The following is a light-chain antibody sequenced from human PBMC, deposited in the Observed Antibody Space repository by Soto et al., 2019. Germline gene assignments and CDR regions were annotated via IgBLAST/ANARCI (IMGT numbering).Light chain of an antibody. CDR2: GAS. V-gene: IGKV3-15*01. J-gene: IGKJ4*01. CDR3: QQYKTYPLT. CDR1: QSVSSY. Sequence: EIVMTQSPATLSVSPWERATLSCRASQSVSSYLAWYQQKPGQAPRLLIYGASTRATDIPARFSGSGSGTEFTLTISSLQSEDFALYYCQQYKTYPLTFGGGTKVDIK.